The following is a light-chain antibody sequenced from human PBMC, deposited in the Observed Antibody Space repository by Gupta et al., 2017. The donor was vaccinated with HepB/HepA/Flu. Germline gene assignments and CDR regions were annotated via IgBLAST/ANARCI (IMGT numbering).Light chain of an antibody. Sequence: QSAPTPPPSVSAAPRQRVTISCTGTSSNIGANYDVHGYQQLPGTAPKRLMQGVNNRPSGVPDRFSGSKSGTSASLALIGLQAEDEADYDCQTYASSLGDVVFGGGTKLTVL. J-gene: IGLJ3*02. CDR2: GVN. CDR1: SSNIGANYD. CDR3: QTYASSLGDVV. V-gene: IGLV1-40*01.